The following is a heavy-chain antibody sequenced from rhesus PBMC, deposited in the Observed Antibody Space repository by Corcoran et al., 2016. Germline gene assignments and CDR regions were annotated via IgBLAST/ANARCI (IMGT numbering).Heavy chain of an antibody. CDR2: IYGSGSST. CDR1: GGSSSSTY. J-gene: IGHJ3*01. Sequence: QLQLQESGPGLVKPSATLSVTCAVSGGSSSSTYCSWIRQAPGKGLEWIGYIYGSGSSTNYNPSLKSRVTLSVDTSKNQFSLKLSSVTAADTAVYYCANIVAASDAFDFWGQGLRVTVSS. CDR3: ANIVAASDAFDF. D-gene: IGHD4-29*01. V-gene: IGHV4-169*01.